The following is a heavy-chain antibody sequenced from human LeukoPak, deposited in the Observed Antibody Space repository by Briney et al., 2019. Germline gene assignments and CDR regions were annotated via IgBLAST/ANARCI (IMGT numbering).Heavy chain of an antibody. CDR2: ISTRGNT. D-gene: IGHD1-1*01. CDR1: DDFITNRY. V-gene: IGHV4-4*07. CDR3: VRNWDY. Sequence: PSETLSLTCSVSDDFITNRYWSWVRQSAGKGLEWIGRISTRGNTNYNPSLKSRVSMSVDTSNKHFSLKLTSVTAADTAVYYCVRNWDYWGQGTLVTVSS. J-gene: IGHJ4*02.